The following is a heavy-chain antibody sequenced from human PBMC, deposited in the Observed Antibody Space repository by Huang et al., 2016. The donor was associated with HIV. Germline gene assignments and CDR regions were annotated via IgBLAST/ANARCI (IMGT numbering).Heavy chain of an antibody. CDR3: TTWARTSAGGN. CDR2: IKTKDDGGTT. Sequence: EVQLVESGGGLVKPGGSLRLSCAASGFTFKDAGMSGVRQTPGEGLEWVVVIKTKDDGGTTDYAAPVKGRFSMSRDDSKNTFYLQMNSLKSEDTAVYYCTTWARTSAGGNWGQGTLVSVSS. CDR1: GFTFKDAG. V-gene: IGHV3-15*01. J-gene: IGHJ4*02. D-gene: IGHD6-25*01.